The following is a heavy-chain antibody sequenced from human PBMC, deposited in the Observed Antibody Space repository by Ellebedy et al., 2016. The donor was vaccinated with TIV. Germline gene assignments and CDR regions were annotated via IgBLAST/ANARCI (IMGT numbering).Heavy chain of an antibody. CDR2: FDPEDGET. CDR1: GYTLTELS. Sequence: ASVKVSCKVSGYTLTELSMHWVRQAPGKGLEWMGGFDPEDGETIYAQKFQGRVTMTEDTSTDTAYMELSSLRSEDTAVYYCATVVGYSSGWYYFDYWGQGTLVTVSS. V-gene: IGHV1-24*01. J-gene: IGHJ4*02. D-gene: IGHD6-19*01. CDR3: ATVVGYSSGWYYFDY.